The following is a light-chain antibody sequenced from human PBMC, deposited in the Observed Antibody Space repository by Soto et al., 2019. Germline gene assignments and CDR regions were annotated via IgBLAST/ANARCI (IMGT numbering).Light chain of an antibody. CDR1: QAISNY. CDR3: QQANSFPLT. J-gene: IGKJ4*01. CDR2: AAS. V-gene: IGKV1-27*01. Sequence: DIKMTQSPSSLSASVGDRVTITCRASQAISNYLAWYQQKPGKGPNLLIYAASTLQSGVPSRFSGSGSGTDFTLTISSLQPEDFATYYCQQANSFPLTFGGGTKVDTK.